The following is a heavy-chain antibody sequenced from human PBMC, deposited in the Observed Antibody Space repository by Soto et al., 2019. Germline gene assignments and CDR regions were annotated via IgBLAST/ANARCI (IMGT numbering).Heavy chain of an antibody. CDR1: GYTFTSYG. J-gene: IGHJ4*02. CDR2: ISAYNGNT. V-gene: IGHV1-18*01. CDR3: ARIEKEWLVRRYYFDY. D-gene: IGHD6-19*01. Sequence: ASVKVSCKASGYTFTSYGISWVRQAPGQGLEWMGWISAYNGNTNYAQKHQGRVTMTTDTSTSTAYMELRSLRSDDTAVYYCARIEKEWLVRRYYFDYWGQGTLVTVSS.